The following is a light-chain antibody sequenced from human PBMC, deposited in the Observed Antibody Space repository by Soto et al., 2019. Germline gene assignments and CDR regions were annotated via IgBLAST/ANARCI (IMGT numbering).Light chain of an antibody. V-gene: IGLV2-8*01. CDR1: SSDVGAYKY. Sequence: QSALTQPPSASGSPGQSVTISCTGTSSDVGAYKYVSWYQQYPGKAPKLMIYEVSKRPSGVPDRFSGSKSGNTASLTVSGLQPEDEADYYCTSYVGNDIWVFGGGTKVTVL. J-gene: IGLJ3*02. CDR2: EVS. CDR3: TSYVGNDIWV.